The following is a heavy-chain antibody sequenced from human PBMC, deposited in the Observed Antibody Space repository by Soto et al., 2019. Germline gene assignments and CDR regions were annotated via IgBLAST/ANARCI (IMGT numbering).Heavy chain of an antibody. D-gene: IGHD3-22*01. J-gene: IGHJ4*02. V-gene: IGHV1-18*04. CDR3: ARLDYYDSSCYYYDY. Sequence: GASVKVSCKASGYTFTSYGISWVRQAPGQGLEWMGWISAYNGNTNYAQKLQGRVTMTTDTSTSTAYMELRSLRSDDTAVYYCARLDYYDSSCYYYDYWGQGTLVTVSS. CDR1: GYTFTSYG. CDR2: ISAYNGNT.